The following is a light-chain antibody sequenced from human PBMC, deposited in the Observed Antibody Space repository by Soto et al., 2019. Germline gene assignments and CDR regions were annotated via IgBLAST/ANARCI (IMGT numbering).Light chain of an antibody. V-gene: IGKV3-11*01. J-gene: IGKJ5*01. CDR3: QQRSYLVT. CDR2: DAS. Sequence: EIVLTQSPATLSLSPGERATLSCRASKSVSSYLAWYQHKPGQAPRLLIYDASNRATGIPSRFSGSGSGTDFTLTISSLEPEDFAVYYCQQRSYLVTFGQGTRLEIK. CDR1: KSVSSY.